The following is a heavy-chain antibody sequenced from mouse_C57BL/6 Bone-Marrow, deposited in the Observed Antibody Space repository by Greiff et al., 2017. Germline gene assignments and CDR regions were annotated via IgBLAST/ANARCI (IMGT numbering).Heavy chain of an antibody. CDR1: GYTFTSYW. Sequence: QVQLQQPGAELVKPGASVKMSCKASGYTFTSYWITWVKQRPGQGLEWIGDIYPGSGSTIYNEKFKSKATLTVDTSSSTAYMQLSSLTSEDSAVYYCARLDYSNPDYAMDDWGQGTSVTVSS. CDR3: ARLDYSNPDYAMDD. V-gene: IGHV1-55*01. J-gene: IGHJ4*01. D-gene: IGHD2-5*01. CDR2: IYPGSGST.